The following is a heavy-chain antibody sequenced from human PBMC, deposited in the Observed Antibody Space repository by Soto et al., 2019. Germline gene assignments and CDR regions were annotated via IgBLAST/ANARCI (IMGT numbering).Heavy chain of an antibody. J-gene: IGHJ6*02. V-gene: IGHV4-59*01. CDR1: GGSIGTYY. CDR3: AKDLHFSITMVRGGFGV. D-gene: IGHD3-10*01. Sequence: SETLSLTCTVSGGSIGTYYWSWIRQPPGKGLEWTGYIYYRGNTYYNPSLKSRVTISVDRSKNQFSLKLTSVTAADTAVYYCAKDLHFSITMVRGGFGVWGQGTTVTVSS. CDR2: IYYRGNT.